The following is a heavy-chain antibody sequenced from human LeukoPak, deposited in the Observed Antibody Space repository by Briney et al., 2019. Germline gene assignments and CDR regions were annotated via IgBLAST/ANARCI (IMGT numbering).Heavy chain of an antibody. D-gene: IGHD3-10*01. J-gene: IGHJ6*02. CDR2: IKQDGSEK. V-gene: IGHV3-7*01. CDR1: GFTFSSNW. CDR3: ARVPAVRGVIDYYYGMDV. Sequence: GGSLRLSCGASGFTFSSNWMSWVRQAPGKGLEWVANIKQDGSEKYYVDSVKGRFTISRDNAKNSLYLQMNSLRVEDTAVYYCARVPAVRGVIDYYYGMDVWGQGTTVTVSS.